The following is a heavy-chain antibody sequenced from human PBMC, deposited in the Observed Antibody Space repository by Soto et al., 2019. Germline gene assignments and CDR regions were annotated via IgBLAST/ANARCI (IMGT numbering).Heavy chain of an antibody. V-gene: IGHV3-30*18. Sequence: GGSLRLSCAASGFTFSNYGMHWVRQAPGKGLEWVAFISDDGSNKYYADSMKGRFTMSRDNSQSTLYLQMNSLRVEDTAVYYRTNRRNVLRFLEWSSGMEVWGQGTTVTVYS. CDR3: TNRRNVLRFLEWSSGMEV. D-gene: IGHD3-3*01. J-gene: IGHJ6*02. CDR1: GFTFSNYG. CDR2: ISDDGSNK.